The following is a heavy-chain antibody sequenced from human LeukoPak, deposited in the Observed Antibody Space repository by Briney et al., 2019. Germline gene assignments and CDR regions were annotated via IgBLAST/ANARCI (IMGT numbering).Heavy chain of an antibody. V-gene: IGHV4-39*01. Sequence: SETLSLTCTVSGGSISSSSYYWGWIRQPPGKGLEWIGSIYYSGSTYYNPSLKSRVTISVDTSKNQFSLKVSSVTAADTAVYYCARYSGSYGVFDYWGQGTLVTVSS. CDR2: IYYSGST. CDR3: ARYSGSYGVFDY. J-gene: IGHJ4*02. CDR1: GGSISSSSYY. D-gene: IGHD1-26*01.